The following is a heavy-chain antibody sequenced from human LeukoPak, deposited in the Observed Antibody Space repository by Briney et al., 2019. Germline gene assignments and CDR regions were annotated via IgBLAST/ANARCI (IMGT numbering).Heavy chain of an antibody. CDR3: ARDSRDSGYDFDY. Sequence: ASVKVSRKASGYTFTSYGISWVRQAPGQGLEWMGWISAYNGNTNYAQKLQGRVTMTTDTSTSTAYTELRSLRSDDTAVYYCARDSRDSGYDFDYWGQGTLVTVSS. V-gene: IGHV1-18*01. J-gene: IGHJ4*02. CDR2: ISAYNGNT. D-gene: IGHD5-12*01. CDR1: GYTFTSYG.